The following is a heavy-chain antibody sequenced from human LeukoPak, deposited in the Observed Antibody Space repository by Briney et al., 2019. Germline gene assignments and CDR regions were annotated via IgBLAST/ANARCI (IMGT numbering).Heavy chain of an antibody. CDR2: ISGDGDST. CDR3: ARDGDEGLSFDY. CDR1: GFTFSRNA. D-gene: IGHD3-10*01. J-gene: IGHJ4*02. V-gene: IGHV3-64*01. Sequence: TGGSLRLSCAASGFTFSRNAMHWVRQAPGKGLEYVSGISGDGDSTYYANSVKGRFTISRDNSKNTLSLQMGSLRVEDMAVYYCARDGDEGLSFDYWGQGTLVTVSS.